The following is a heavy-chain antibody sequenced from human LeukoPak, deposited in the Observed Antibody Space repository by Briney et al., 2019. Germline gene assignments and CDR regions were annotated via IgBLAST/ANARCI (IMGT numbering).Heavy chain of an antibody. J-gene: IGHJ4*02. D-gene: IGHD1-26*01. CDR3: AKYMERWELRTGFDY. CDR2: ISYDGSNK. V-gene: IGHV3-30*18. CDR1: GFTLSSHV. Sequence: PGGSLRHSCPASGFTLSSHVMHWVRQAPGKGLEWVAVISYDGSNKYFADSVKGRFTISKDNSKNTLYLQMNSLRAEDTAVYYCAKYMERWELRTGFDYWGQGTLVTVSS.